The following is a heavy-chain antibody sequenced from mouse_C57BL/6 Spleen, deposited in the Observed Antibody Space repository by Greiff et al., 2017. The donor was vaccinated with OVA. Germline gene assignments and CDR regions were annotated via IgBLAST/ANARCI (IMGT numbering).Heavy chain of an antibody. V-gene: IGHV1-69*01. CDR2: IDPSASYT. CDR1: GYTFTSYW. CDR3: ARSGSNCGAMDY. Sequence: QVQLQQPGAELVMPGASVKLSCKASGYTFTSYWMHWVKQRPGQGLEWIGEIDPSASYTNYNQKFKGKSTLTVDKSSSTAYMQLSSLTSKDAAVYYYARSGSNCGAMDYWGQGTSVTVSS. D-gene: IGHD2-5*01. J-gene: IGHJ4*01.